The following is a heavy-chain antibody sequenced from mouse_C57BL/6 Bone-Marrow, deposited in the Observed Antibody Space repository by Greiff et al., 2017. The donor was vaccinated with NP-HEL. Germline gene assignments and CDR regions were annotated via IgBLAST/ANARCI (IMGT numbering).Heavy chain of an antibody. Sequence: EVKVVESGGGLVKPGGSLKLSCAASGFTFSSYAMSWVRQTPEKRLEWVATISDGGSYTYYPDNVKGRFTISRDNAKNNLYLQMSHLKSEDTAMYYCERYYYGSSFAYWGQGTLVTVSA. J-gene: IGHJ3*01. CDR3: ERYYYGSSFAY. CDR2: ISDGGSYT. CDR1: GFTFSSYA. D-gene: IGHD1-1*01. V-gene: IGHV5-4*03.